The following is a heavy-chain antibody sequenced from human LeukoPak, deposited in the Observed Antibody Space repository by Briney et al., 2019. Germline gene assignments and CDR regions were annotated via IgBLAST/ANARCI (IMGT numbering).Heavy chain of an antibody. D-gene: IGHD5-18*01. V-gene: IGHV3-13*01. J-gene: IGHJ4*02. CDR3: VREARGYHYTYFDY. CDR2: IASGFQI. Sequence: PGGSLRLSRTASGFTLGSHDMHWVRQTTGEGLQWVAAIASGFQIFYAGSVKGRFTVSREDAKKSLYLQMNSLRAGDTAVYYCVREARGYHYTYFDYWGQGTLVTVSS. CDR1: GFTLGSHD.